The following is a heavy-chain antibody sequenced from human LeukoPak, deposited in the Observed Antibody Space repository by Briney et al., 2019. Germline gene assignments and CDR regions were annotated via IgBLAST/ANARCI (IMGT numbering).Heavy chain of an antibody. CDR3: ARWRTGYDC. D-gene: IGHD1-14*01. CDR2: ISDTGGAI. J-gene: IGHJ4*02. Sequence: GGSLRLSCAASGFTFDDYAMHWVRQAPGKGLEWVSYISDTGGAIYYADSVKGRFTVSRDNAKNSLYLQVNSLRAEDTAVYYCARWRTGYDCWGQGTLVTVSS. V-gene: IGHV3-11*01. CDR1: GFTFDDYA.